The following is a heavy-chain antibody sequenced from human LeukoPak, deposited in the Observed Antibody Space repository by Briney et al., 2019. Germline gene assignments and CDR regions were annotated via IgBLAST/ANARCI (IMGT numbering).Heavy chain of an antibody. CDR2: ISGDGSTT. CDR3: AKAPTPPVFYMHF. J-gene: IGHJ4*02. Sequence: PGGSLSLSCAACGLTFAAYAMHWVRQGPGKGLEWVSYISGDGSTTYYAESVKGRFTISRDNSKTSLYLQMNSLRTEDTALYYCAKAPTPPVFYMHFWGQGTLVTVSS. CDR1: GLTFAAYA. V-gene: IGHV3-43*02. D-gene: IGHD3-9*01.